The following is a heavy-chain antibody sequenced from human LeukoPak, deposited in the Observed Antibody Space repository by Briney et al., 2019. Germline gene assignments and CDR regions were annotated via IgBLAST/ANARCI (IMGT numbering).Heavy chain of an antibody. D-gene: IGHD3-10*01. CDR3: ARSRMVRGVSRYGPWFDY. Sequence: GGSPRLSCAASGFTFSSYSMNWVRQAPGKGLEWVSSISSSSSYIYYADSVKGPFTISRDNAKNSLYLQMNNLRAEDTAVYYCARSRMVRGVSRYGPWFDYWGQGTLVTVSS. CDR2: ISSSSSYI. J-gene: IGHJ4*02. V-gene: IGHV3-21*01. CDR1: GFTFSSYS.